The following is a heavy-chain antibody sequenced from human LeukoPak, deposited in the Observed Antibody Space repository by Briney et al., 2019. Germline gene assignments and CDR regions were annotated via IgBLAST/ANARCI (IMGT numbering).Heavy chain of an antibody. CDR3: AKGMSIAVAGNYYYYYYGMDV. D-gene: IGHD6-19*01. V-gene: IGHV3-23*01. J-gene: IGHJ6*02. Sequence: GGSLRLSCAASGFTFSTYAMDWVRQAPGKGLEWVSAISGSGGSTYYADSVKGRFTISRDNSKNTLYLQMNSLRAEDTAVYYCAKGMSIAVAGNYYYYYYGMDVWGQGTTVTVSS. CDR2: ISGSGGST. CDR1: GFTFSTYA.